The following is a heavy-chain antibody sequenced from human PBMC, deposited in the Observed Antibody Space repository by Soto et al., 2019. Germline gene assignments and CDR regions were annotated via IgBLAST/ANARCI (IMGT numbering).Heavy chain of an antibody. J-gene: IGHJ4*02. D-gene: IGHD3-22*01. CDR3: AKLEASSGYYFLAYFDY. CDR2: ISGSGGST. V-gene: IGHV3-23*01. Sequence: VSLRLSCAASGFTFSSYAMSWVRQAPGKGLEWVSAISGSGGSTYYADSVKGRFTISRDNSKNTLYLQMNSLRAEDTAVYYCAKLEASSGYYFLAYFDYWGQGTLVTVSS. CDR1: GFTFSSYA.